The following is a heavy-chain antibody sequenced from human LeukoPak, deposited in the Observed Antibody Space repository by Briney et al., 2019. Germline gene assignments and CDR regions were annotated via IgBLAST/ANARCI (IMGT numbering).Heavy chain of an antibody. V-gene: IGHV3-30-3*01. J-gene: IGHJ4*02. CDR2: VSHDGIQT. Sequence: GGSLRLSCAASGFTFSNYAMHWVRQGLVKGLESMAVVSHDGIQTYYADSVKGRFTISRDDSKSTLFLQMNSLRAEDTAVYYCARDGGGGYNQIDFWGQGTLVTVSS. CDR3: ARDGGGGYNQIDF. D-gene: IGHD5-24*01. CDR1: GFTFSNYA.